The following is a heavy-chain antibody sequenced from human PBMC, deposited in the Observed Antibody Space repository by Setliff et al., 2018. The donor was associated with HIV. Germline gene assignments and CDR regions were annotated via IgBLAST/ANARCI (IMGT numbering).Heavy chain of an antibody. CDR1: GFIFSNYA. J-gene: IGHJ3*01. CDR2: ISWNSDIM. CDR3: VRDGSGIGRNFFYMDV. D-gene: IGHD3-3*01. Sequence: PGGSLRLSCEGSGFIFSNYAMHWVRLGPGKGLEWASTISWNSDIMDYADSVKGRFVISRDNVEKSLHLQMNSLTTEDTALYYCVRDGSGIGRNFFYMDVWGQGTMVTVSS. V-gene: IGHV3-9*01.